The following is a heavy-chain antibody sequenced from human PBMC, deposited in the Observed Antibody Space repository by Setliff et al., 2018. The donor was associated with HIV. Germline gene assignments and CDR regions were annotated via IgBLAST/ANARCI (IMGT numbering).Heavy chain of an antibody. Sequence: ASVKVSCKVSGYTLTEVSIHWVRQAPGQGLEWMGWMNPNSGNTGYAQKFQGRVTMTRNTSISTAYMELSSLRPEDTAVYYCASARIPTGGTSTALDYWGQGTLVTVSS. V-gene: IGHV1-8*01. J-gene: IGHJ4*02. CDR2: MNPNSGNT. CDR3: ASARIPTGGTSTALDY. D-gene: IGHD1-1*01. CDR1: GYTLTEVS.